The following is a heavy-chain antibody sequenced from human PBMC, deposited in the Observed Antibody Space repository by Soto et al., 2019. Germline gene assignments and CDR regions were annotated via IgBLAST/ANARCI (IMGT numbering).Heavy chain of an antibody. Sequence: PGGSLRLSGAASGFTFSSYAVSWVRQAPGKGLEWVSAISGSGGSTYYADSVKGRFTISRDNSKNTLYLQMNSLRAEDTAVYYCAKDPYAGNSRYFDYWGRGTLVTVSS. CDR1: GFTFSSYA. CDR3: AKDPYAGNSRYFDY. V-gene: IGHV3-23*01. D-gene: IGHD6-13*01. CDR2: ISGSGGST. J-gene: IGHJ4*02.